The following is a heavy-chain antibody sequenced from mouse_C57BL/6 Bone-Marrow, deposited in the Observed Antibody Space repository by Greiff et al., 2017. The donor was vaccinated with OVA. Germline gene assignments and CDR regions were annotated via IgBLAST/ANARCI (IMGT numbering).Heavy chain of an antibody. CDR2: ISYDGSN. Sequence: EVQVVESGPGLVKPSQSLSLTCSVTGYSITSGYYWNWIRQFPGNKLEWMGYISYDGSNNYNPSLKNRISITRDTSKNQFFLKLNSVTTEDTATYYCARGYDGWGGYAMDYWGQGTSVTVSS. V-gene: IGHV3-6*01. CDR1: GYSITSGYY. J-gene: IGHJ4*01. D-gene: IGHD2-2*01. CDR3: ARGYDGWGGYAMDY.